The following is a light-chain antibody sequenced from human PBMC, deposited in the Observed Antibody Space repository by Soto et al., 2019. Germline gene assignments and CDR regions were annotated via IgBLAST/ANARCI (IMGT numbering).Light chain of an antibody. CDR3: SAWDDNIYGPV. J-gene: IGLJ2*01. CDR1: SSDIGSNP. CDR2: RDN. Sequence: QSVLTQPPSASGTPGQRVAISCSGGSSDIGSNPVNWYLHLPGAAPKLLIYRDNQRPSGVPDRFSGSKSGTSASLTISGLPSEDEAEYFCSAWDDNIYGPVFGGGTKLTVL. V-gene: IGLV1-44*01.